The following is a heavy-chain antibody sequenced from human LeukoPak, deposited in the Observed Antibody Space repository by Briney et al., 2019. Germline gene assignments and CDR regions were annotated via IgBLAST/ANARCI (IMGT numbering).Heavy chain of an antibody. D-gene: IGHD5-12*01. CDR2: INHSGST. Sequence: SETLSLTCAVYGGSFSGYYWSWIRLPPGKGLEWIGEINHSGSTNYNPSLRSRVTISVDTSKNQFSLKLSSVTAADTAVYYCARGPTIVATSGIKYYFDYWGQGTLVTVSS. CDR1: GGSFSGYY. CDR3: ARGPTIVATSGIKYYFDY. V-gene: IGHV4-34*01. J-gene: IGHJ4*02.